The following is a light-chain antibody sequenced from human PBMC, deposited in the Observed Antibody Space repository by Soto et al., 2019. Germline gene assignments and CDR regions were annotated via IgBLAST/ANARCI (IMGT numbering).Light chain of an antibody. CDR3: QSYDSSLSGYV. J-gene: IGLJ1*01. CDR1: SSNIGAGSD. CDR2: ANS. V-gene: IGLV1-40*01. Sequence: QSVLTQPPSVSGAPGQRVTISCTGSSSNIGAGSDVHWYQQLPGTAPKLLIYANSNRPSGVPGRFSGSKSGASASLAITGLQAEDEADYYCQSYDSSLSGYVFGTGTKVTVL.